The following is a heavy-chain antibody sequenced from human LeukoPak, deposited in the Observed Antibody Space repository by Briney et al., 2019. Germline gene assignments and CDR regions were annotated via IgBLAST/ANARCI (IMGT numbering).Heavy chain of an antibody. CDR3: ARASKHIVVVTD. CDR2: IYYRGST. J-gene: IGHJ4*02. D-gene: IGHD2-21*02. CDR1: GGSISSYY. V-gene: IGHV4-59*01. Sequence: SETLSLTCTVSGGSISSYYWSWIRQPPGKGLERIGYIYYRGSTNYNPSLKSRVTISVDTSKNQFSLKLSSVTAADTAVYYCARASKHIVVVTDWGQGTLVTVSS.